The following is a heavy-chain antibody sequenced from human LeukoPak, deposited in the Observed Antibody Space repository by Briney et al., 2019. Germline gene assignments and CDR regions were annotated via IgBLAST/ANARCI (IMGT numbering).Heavy chain of an antibody. Sequence: ASVKVSCKASGYTFTGYYMHWVRQAPGQGLEWMGWINTNTGNPTYAQGFTGRFVFSLDTSVSTAYLQISSLKAEDTAVYYCARDAGGVVVTAIFDYWGQGTLVTVSS. J-gene: IGHJ4*02. CDR2: INTNTGNP. V-gene: IGHV7-4-1*02. D-gene: IGHD2-21*02. CDR3: ARDAGGVVVTAIFDY. CDR1: GYTFTGYY.